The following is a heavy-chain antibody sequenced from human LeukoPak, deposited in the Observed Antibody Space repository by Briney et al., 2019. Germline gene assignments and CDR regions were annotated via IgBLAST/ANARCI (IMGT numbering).Heavy chain of an antibody. V-gene: IGHV3-23*01. Sequence: GGTLRLSCAASGFTFSSYGMSWVRQAPGKGLEWGSAISGSVGSTYYADSVKGPFTISRYNSKTTLYMQMNSLRAEDTAVYYCAKPHEWELLSFSAPSFDYWGQGTLVTVSS. CDR3: AKPHEWELLSFSAPSFDY. CDR1: GFTFSSYG. D-gene: IGHD1-26*01. CDR2: ISGSVGST. J-gene: IGHJ4*02.